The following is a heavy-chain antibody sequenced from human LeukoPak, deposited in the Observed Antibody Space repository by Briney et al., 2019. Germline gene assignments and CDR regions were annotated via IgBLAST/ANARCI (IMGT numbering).Heavy chain of an antibody. V-gene: IGHV1-2*02. D-gene: IGHD6-19*01. CDR2: INPNSGGT. CDR1: GYTFTGYY. CDR3: ARGIAVAGRIYFVRY. Sequence: GASVKVSCKASGYTFTGYYMHWVRQAPGQGLEWMGWINPNSGGTNYAQKFQGRVTMTRDTSISTAYMELSRLRSDDTAVCYCARGIAVAGRIYFVRYWGQGTLVTVSS. J-gene: IGHJ4*02.